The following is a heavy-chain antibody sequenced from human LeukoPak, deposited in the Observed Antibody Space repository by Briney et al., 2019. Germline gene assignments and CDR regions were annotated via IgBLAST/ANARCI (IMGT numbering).Heavy chain of an antibody. CDR2: INHSGST. D-gene: IGHD2-15*01. CDR3: ARGPYCSGGSCYLIYYFDY. V-gene: IGHV4-34*01. CDR1: GGSFSGYY. J-gene: IGHJ4*02. Sequence: SETLSLTCAVYGGSFSGYYWSWIRQPPGKGLEWIGEINHSGSTNYNPSLKSRVTISVDTSKNPFSLKLSSVTAADTAVYYCARGPYCSGGSCYLIYYFDYWGQGTLVTVSS.